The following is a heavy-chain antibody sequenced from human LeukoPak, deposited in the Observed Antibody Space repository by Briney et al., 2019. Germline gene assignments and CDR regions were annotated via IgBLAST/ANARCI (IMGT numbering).Heavy chain of an antibody. J-gene: IGHJ3*02. D-gene: IGHD1-7*01. CDR2: MNPNSGNT. CDR3: ARGGNWNYDGTDDAFDI. V-gene: IGHV1-8*02. CDR1: GYTFTGYY. Sequence: ASVKVSCKASGYTFTGYYMHWVRQAPGQGLEWMGWMNPNSGNTGYAQKFQGRVTMTRNTSISTAYMELSSLRSEDTAVYYCARGGNWNYDGTDDAFDIWGQGTMVTVSS.